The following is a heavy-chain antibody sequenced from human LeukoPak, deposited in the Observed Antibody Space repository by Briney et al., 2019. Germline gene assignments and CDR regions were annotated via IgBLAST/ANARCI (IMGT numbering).Heavy chain of an antibody. CDR1: GFTFSSYG. Sequence: PGGSLRLSCAASGFTFSSYGMHWVRQAPGKGLEWVAVISYDGSNKYYADSVKGRFTISRDNSKNTLYLQMNSLRAEDTAVYYCAKRGYYYGSGSDLDYWGQGTLVTVSS. CDR2: ISYDGSNK. V-gene: IGHV3-30*18. D-gene: IGHD3-10*01. J-gene: IGHJ4*02. CDR3: AKRGYYYGSGSDLDY.